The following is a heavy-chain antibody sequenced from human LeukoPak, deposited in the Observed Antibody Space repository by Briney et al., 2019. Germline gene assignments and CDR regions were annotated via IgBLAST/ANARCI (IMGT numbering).Heavy chain of an antibody. V-gene: IGHV4-39*01. Sequence: SETLYLTCTVSGGSISSSSYYWGWIRQPPGKGLEWMGSIYYSGSTYYNTSLKSRVTISVDASKNQFSLKLSSVTAADTAVYYCARHVRYLDWLNRFDYWGQGTLVTVSS. CDR1: GGSISSSSYY. D-gene: IGHD3-9*01. CDR3: ARHVRYLDWLNRFDY. J-gene: IGHJ4*02. CDR2: IYYSGST.